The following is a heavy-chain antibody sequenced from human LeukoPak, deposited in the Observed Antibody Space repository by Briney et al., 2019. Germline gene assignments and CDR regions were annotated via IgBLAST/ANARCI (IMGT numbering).Heavy chain of an antibody. CDR2: INSDGSST. CDR3: VRGPQAEYYFDY. J-gene: IGHJ4*02. Sequence: GGSLRLSCAASGFTFGNYWMHWVRQAPGKGLVWVSRINSDGSSTTYADSVKGRFTISRDNAKNTLYLQMNSLRAEDTAVYYCVRGPQAEYYFDYWGQGTLVTVSS. D-gene: IGHD1-14*01. CDR1: GFTFGNYW. V-gene: IGHV3-74*01.